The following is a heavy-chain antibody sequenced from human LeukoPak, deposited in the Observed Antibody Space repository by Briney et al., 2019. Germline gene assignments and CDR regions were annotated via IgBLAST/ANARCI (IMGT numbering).Heavy chain of an antibody. D-gene: IGHD1-1*01. CDR3: AGHRTLADFDY. V-gene: IGHV4-61*05. Sequence: PSETLSLTCTVSGDSISNNDCYWGWIRQPPGKGLEWIGYIYNSGSTNNPSLKSRVTISEDTSKSQFSLKLSSVTAADTAVYYCAGHRTLADFDYWGQGDLVTVSS. CDR2: IYNSGST. J-gene: IGHJ4*02. CDR1: GDSISNNDCY.